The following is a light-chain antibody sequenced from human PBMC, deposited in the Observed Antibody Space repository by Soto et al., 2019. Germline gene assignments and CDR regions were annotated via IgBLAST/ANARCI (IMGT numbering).Light chain of an antibody. CDR2: AAS. V-gene: IGKV1-39*01. CDR1: RSISSY. CDR3: QQYYSYPLT. J-gene: IGKJ4*01. Sequence: DIQMTQSPSTLSASVGERVTITCRASRSISSYLNWYQQKPGKAPKLLIYAASTLQSGVPSRFSGSGSGTDFTLTISCLQSEDFATYYCQQYYSYPLTFGGGTKVDI.